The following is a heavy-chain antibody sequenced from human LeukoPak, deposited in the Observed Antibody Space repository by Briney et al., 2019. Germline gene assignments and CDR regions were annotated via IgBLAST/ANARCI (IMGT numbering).Heavy chain of an antibody. CDR1: GFSFTCYW. V-gene: IGHV5-51*01. J-gene: IGHJ4*02. D-gene: IGHD3-16*01. CDR2: IYPADSDT. Sequence: GESLKISCKGSGFSFTCYWIGWVRQMPGKGLEYMGIIYPADSDTRYSPSFQGQVTISADKSISTAYLQWSSLKASDTAMYYCARPGQLGEYTPYYFDFWGQGTLVTVSS. CDR3: ARPGQLGEYTPYYFDF.